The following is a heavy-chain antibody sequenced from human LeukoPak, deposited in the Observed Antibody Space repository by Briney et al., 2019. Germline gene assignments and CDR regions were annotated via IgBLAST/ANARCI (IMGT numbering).Heavy chain of an antibody. V-gene: IGHV1-18*01. D-gene: IGHD2-2*01. J-gene: IGHJ5*02. CDR1: GYTFNAYA. CDR2: ISAYNLNT. CDR3: ARVGNGASWPWEWFDP. Sequence: ASVKVSCKASGYTFNAYAITWVRQAPGQGLEWMGWISAYNLNTNYAQNLQGRVTMTVDPSTPTAYMELRSLRFDDTAVYYCARVGNGASWPWEWFDPWGQGTLVTVSS.